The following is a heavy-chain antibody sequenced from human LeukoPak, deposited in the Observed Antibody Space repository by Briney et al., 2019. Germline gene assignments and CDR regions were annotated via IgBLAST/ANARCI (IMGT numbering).Heavy chain of an antibody. CDR2: ISAYNGNT. J-gene: IGHJ4*02. Sequence: ASVKVSCKASGYIFTGYYIHWVRQAPGQGLEWMGWISAYNGNTNYAQKFQGRVTMTTDTSTSTAHMELRSLRSDDTAVYYCARQGYSGHSQGAADYWGQGTLVTVSS. V-gene: IGHV1-18*04. CDR1: GYIFTGYY. CDR3: ARQGYSGHSQGAADY. D-gene: IGHD4-23*01.